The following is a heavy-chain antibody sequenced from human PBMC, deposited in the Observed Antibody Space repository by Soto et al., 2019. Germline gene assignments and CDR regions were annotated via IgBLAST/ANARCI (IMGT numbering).Heavy chain of an antibody. Sequence: GGSLRLSCAASGFSLSSYQMNWVRQAPGKGLEWILYISSSDSTIFYADSVKGRFTVSRDNASNSLYLQMNSLRADDTAVYYCARFDYDSDYYYGMDVWGQGTTVTVSS. CDR1: GFSLSSYQ. CDR3: ARFDYDSDYYYGMDV. J-gene: IGHJ6*02. D-gene: IGHD4-17*01. CDR2: ISSSDSTI. V-gene: IGHV3-48*03.